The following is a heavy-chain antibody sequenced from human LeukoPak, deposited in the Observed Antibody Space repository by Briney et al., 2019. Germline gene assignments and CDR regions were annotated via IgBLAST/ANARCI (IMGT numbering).Heavy chain of an antibody. J-gene: IGHJ5*02. CDR2: INPNSGGT. Sequence: ASVKVSCKASGYTFTGYYMHWVRQAPGQGLEWMGWINPNSGGTNYAQKFQGRVTMTRDTSISTAYMELSRLRSDDTAVYYCARPNYDFWSGYLNWFDPWGQGTLVTVSS. V-gene: IGHV1-2*02. D-gene: IGHD3-3*01. CDR1: GYTFTGYY. CDR3: ARPNYDFWSGYLNWFDP.